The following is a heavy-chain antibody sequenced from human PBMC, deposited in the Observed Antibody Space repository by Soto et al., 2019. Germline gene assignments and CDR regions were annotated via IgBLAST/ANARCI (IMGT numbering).Heavy chain of an antibody. CDR3: AHSPPHDYTRLVPHWLDC. CDR2: IYWDDDK. Sequence: SGPTLVNPTQTLTLTCTFSGFSLSTSGVGVGWIRQPPGKALEWLALIYWDDDKRYSPSLKNRLTITKDTSKDQVVLTMTNMGPVDTATYYCAHSPPHDYTRLVPHWLDCWGQGTLVTVSS. CDR1: GFSLSTSGVG. V-gene: IGHV2-5*02. J-gene: IGHJ4*02. D-gene: IGHD4-4*01.